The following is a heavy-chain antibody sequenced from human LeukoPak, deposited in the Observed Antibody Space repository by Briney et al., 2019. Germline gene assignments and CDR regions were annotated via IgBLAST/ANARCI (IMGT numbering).Heavy chain of an antibody. J-gene: IGHJ6*03. V-gene: IGHV4-39*01. D-gene: IGHD2-15*01. CDR3: ARLGGAFYYYYYMDV. CDR1: GGSISSSSYY. Sequence: SETVSLTCTVSGGSISSSSYYWGWFRQPPGKGLEWIGNIYYSGSTYYNPSLKSRVTISVDTSNNQFSLRLSSVTTADMAVYFCARLGGAFYYYYYMDVWGKGTTVTISS. CDR2: IYYSGST.